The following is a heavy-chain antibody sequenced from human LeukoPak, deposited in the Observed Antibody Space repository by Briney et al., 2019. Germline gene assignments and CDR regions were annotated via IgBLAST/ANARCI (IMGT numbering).Heavy chain of an antibody. Sequence: GGSLRLSCAASGFTVSSNYMSWVRQAPGKGLEWVSVIYSGGSTYYADSVKGRFTISRDDSKNTLYLQMNSLRAEDTAVYYCARGKASGVRYYFDYWGQGTLVTVSS. CDR1: GFTVSSNY. CDR2: IYSGGST. D-gene: IGHD3-10*01. CDR3: ARGKASGVRYYFDY. J-gene: IGHJ4*02. V-gene: IGHV3-66*01.